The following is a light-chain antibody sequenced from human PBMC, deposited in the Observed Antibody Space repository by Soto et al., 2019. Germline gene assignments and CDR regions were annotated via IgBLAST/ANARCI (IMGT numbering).Light chain of an antibody. CDR2: AAS. CDR3: LLDFSYFWA. CDR1: QGIRSA. Sequence: AIQLTQSPSSLSASVGDRVTITCRASQGIRSALGWYQQKPGKVPKLLIYAASTLQSGVPSRFSGSGSGTDFTLTISILQPEDFATYYCLLDFSYFWAFGQGTKVEVK. V-gene: IGKV1-6*01. J-gene: IGKJ1*01.